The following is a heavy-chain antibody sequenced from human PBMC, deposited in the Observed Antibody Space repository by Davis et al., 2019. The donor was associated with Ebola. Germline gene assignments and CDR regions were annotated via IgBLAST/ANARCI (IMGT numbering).Heavy chain of an antibody. D-gene: IGHD3-22*01. CDR1: GGSFSGHY. Sequence: SETLSLTCAVYGGSFSGHYWSWIRQPPGKGLEWIGEINHSGSTNYNPSLKSRVTISVDTSKNQFSLKLSSVTAADTAVYYCARGRYYYDSSGYYRSLHYYYYYGMDVWGQGTTVTVSS. J-gene: IGHJ6*02. CDR2: INHSGST. CDR3: ARGRYYYDSSGYYRSLHYYYYYGMDV. V-gene: IGHV4-34*01.